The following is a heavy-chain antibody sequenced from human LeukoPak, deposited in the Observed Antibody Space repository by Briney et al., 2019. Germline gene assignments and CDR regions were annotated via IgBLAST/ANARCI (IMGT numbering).Heavy chain of an antibody. CDR3: ARDGLWFGEFSLWYFDL. CDR1: GFTFSSYS. V-gene: IGHV3-21*01. J-gene: IGHJ2*01. Sequence: GGSLRLSCAASGFTFSSYSMNWVRQAPGKGLEWVSSISSSSSYIYYADSVKGRFTISRDNAKNSLYLQMNSLRAEDTAVYYCARDGLWFGEFSLWYFDLWGRGTLVTVSS. D-gene: IGHD3-10*01. CDR2: ISSSSSYI.